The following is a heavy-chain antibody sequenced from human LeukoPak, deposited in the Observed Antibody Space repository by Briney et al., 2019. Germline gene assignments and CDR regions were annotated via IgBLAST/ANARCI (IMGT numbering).Heavy chain of an antibody. CDR2: IGTAGDT. Sequence: PGRSLRLSCAASGFTFSSYDMHWVRQATGKGLEWVSAIGTAGDTYYPGSVKGRFTISREDAKNSSYLQMNSLRAGDTAVYYCARYYSDQGGFDYWGQGTLVTVSS. J-gene: IGHJ4*02. V-gene: IGHV3-13*01. CDR3: ARYYSDQGGFDY. D-gene: IGHD4-11*01. CDR1: GFTFSSYD.